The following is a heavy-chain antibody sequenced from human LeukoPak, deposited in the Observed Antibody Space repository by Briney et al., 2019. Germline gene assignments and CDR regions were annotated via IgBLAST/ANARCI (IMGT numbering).Heavy chain of an antibody. V-gene: IGHV3-30-3*01. D-gene: IGHD1-26*01. Sequence: GRSLRLSCAVSGFTFNRYAIHWVRQAPGKGLEWVAFISYDGFVKYYADSVKGRFTISRDNSRNTLDLQMNSLRVEDTAAYYCARDLSERYSTDYWGQGTLVTVSS. CDR1: GFTFNRYA. CDR2: ISYDGFVK. CDR3: ARDLSERYSTDY. J-gene: IGHJ4*02.